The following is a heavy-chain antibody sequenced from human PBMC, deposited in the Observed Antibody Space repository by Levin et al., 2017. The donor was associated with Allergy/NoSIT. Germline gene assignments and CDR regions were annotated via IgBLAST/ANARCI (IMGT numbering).Heavy chain of an antibody. J-gene: IGHJ4*02. V-gene: IGHV4-31*03. CDR2: IYHDGGT. CDR3: ARELIQRGFDY. D-gene: IGHD1-1*01. Sequence: SQTLSLTCTVSGDSISIGGYYWTWTRQHPGRGLEWIGYIYHDGGTYYNPSLKSRVIISMDTSKNQFSLKVSSVTAADTAVYYCARELIQRGFDYWGQGTLVTVSS. CDR1: GDSISIGGYY.